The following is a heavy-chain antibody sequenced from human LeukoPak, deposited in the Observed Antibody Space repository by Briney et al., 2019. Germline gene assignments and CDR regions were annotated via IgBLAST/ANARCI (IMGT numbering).Heavy chain of an antibody. CDR3: ARGGAGYYQNAFDI. V-gene: IGHV4-38-2*02. Sequence: SETLSLTCTVSGYSISSGYYWGWIRQPPGKGLEWIGSIYHSGSTYYNPSLKSRVTISVDTSKNQFSLKLSSVTAADTAVYYCARGGAGYYQNAFDIWGQGTMVTVSS. CDR2: IYHSGST. D-gene: IGHD3-9*01. J-gene: IGHJ3*02. CDR1: GYSISSGYY.